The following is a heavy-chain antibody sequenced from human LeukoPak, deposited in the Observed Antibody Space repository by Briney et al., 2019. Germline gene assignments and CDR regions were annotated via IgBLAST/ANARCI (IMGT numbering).Heavy chain of an antibody. J-gene: IGHJ2*01. V-gene: IGHV1-69*13. CDR1: GGTFSSYA. CDR2: IIPIFGTA. D-gene: IGHD4-23*01. CDR3: ATDPTTVVNGVVWYFDL. Sequence: SVKVSCKASGGTFSSYAISWVRQAPGQGLEWMGGIIPIFGTANYAQKFQGRVTITADESTSTAYMELSSPRSEDTAVYYCATDPTTVVNGVVWYFDLWGRGTLVTVSS.